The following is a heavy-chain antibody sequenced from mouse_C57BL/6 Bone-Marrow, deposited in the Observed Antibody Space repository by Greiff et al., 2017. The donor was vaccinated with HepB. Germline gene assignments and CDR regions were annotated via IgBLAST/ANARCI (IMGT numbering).Heavy chain of an antibody. J-gene: IGHJ1*03. CDR1: GSNIKDYY. D-gene: IGHD1-1*01. CDR2: IDPEDGDT. CDR3: TTWDYGSSHGYFDV. Sequence: VQLQQSGAELVRPGASVKLSCTASGSNIKDYYMHWVKQRPEQGLEWIGRIDPEDGDTEYAPKFQGKATMTADTSSNTAYLQLSSLTSEDTAVYYCTTWDYGSSHGYFDVWGTGTTVAVSS. V-gene: IGHV14-1*01.